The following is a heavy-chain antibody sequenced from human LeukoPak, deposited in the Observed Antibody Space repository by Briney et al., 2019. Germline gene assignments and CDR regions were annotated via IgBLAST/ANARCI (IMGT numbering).Heavy chain of an antibody. D-gene: IGHD3-3*01. CDR3: ARDRDFWSGYSYFDY. J-gene: IGHJ4*02. V-gene: IGHV4-4*07. Sequence: SETLSLTCTVSGGTISSYYWSWIRQPAGKGLEWIGRIYTSGSTNYNPSLKSRVTMSVDTSKNQFSLKLSSVTAADTAVYYCARDRDFWSGYSYFDYWGQGTLVTVSS. CDR2: IYTSGST. CDR1: GGTISSYY.